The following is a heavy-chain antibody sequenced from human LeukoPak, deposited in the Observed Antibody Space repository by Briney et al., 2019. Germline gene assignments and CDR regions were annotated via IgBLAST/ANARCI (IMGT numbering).Heavy chain of an antibody. J-gene: IGHJ6*02. CDR2: INPNSGGT. Sequence: ASVKVSCKASGYTFTGYYMHWARQAPGQGPEWMGWINPNSGGTNYAQKFQGRVTMTRDTSISTAYMELSRLRSDDTAVYYCARSHSNTTYYYYGMDVWGQGTTVTVSS. D-gene: IGHD4-11*01. V-gene: IGHV1-2*02. CDR1: GYTFTGYY. CDR3: ARSHSNTTYYYYGMDV.